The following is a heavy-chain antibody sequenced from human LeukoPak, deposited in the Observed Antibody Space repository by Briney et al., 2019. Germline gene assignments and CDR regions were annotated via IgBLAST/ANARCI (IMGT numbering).Heavy chain of an antibody. D-gene: IGHD2-2*01. CDR2: VRSDGGIK. Sequence: GGSLRLSCAASGFTFSTYSMHWVHQAPGKGLEWVAFVRSDGGIKYYADSVKGRFTISRDNSRTTLHLQMNSLRAEDTAVYHCAKDLPAAYFDYWGQGTLVTVSS. V-gene: IGHV3-30*02. CDR3: AKDLPAAYFDY. CDR1: GFTFSTYS. J-gene: IGHJ4*02.